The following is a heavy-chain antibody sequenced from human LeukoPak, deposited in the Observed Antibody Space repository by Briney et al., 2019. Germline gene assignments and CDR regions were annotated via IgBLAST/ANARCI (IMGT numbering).Heavy chain of an antibody. Sequence: GGSLRLSCAASGFTFSSYAMSWVRQVPGKGLEWVSAISGSGGSTYYADSVKGRFTISRDNSKNTLYLQMNSLRAEDTAVYYCAKDRARITMIVVVTNFDYWGQGTLVTVSS. CDR2: ISGSGGST. CDR1: GFTFSSYA. CDR3: AKDRARITMIVVVTNFDY. V-gene: IGHV3-23*01. D-gene: IGHD3-22*01. J-gene: IGHJ4*02.